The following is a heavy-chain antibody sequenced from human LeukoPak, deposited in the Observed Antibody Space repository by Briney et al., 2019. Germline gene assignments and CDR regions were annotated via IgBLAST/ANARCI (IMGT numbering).Heavy chain of an antibody. CDR3: ARGGLISVRPGLDH. Sequence: SETLSLTCGVYGGSFNYYYWTWIRQPPGKGLEWIGEINHSGSTDYNPSLKSRVTISAHTSKKQFSLKMTSVTAADTAVYYCARGGLISVRPGLDHWGQGTLVTVSS. D-gene: IGHD3-10*01. J-gene: IGHJ4*02. CDR2: INHSGST. V-gene: IGHV4-34*01. CDR1: GGSFNYYY.